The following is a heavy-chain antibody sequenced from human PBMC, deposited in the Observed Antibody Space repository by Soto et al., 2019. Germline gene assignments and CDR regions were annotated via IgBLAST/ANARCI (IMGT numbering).Heavy chain of an antibody. CDR2: INAGNGNT. J-gene: IGHJ4*02. D-gene: IGHD5-18*01. V-gene: IGHV1-3*01. Sequence: ASVKVSCKASGYTFTSYAMHWVRQAPGQRLEWMGWINAGNGNTKYSQKFQGRVTITRDTSASTAYMELGSLRSEDTAVYYCARSGYSYGYVDYWGQGTLVTVSS. CDR3: ARSGYSYGYVDY. CDR1: GYTFTSYA.